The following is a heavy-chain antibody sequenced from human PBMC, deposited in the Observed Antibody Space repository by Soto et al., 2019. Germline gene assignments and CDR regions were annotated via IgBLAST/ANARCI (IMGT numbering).Heavy chain of an antibody. D-gene: IGHD3-10*01. J-gene: IGHJ6*02. Sequence: ASVKVSCKASGGTFSSYAISWVRQAPGQGLEWMGGIIPIFGTANYAQKFQGRVTITADKSTSTAYMELSSLRSEDTAVYYCASMGYGSGKYYYGMDVWGQGTTVTVSS. CDR3: ASMGYGSGKYYYGMDV. CDR1: GGTFSSYA. CDR2: IIPIFGTA. V-gene: IGHV1-69*06.